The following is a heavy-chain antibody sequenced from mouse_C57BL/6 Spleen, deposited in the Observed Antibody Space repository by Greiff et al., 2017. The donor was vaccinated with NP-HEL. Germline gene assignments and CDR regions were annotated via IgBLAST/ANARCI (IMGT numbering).Heavy chain of an antibody. J-gene: IGHJ2*01. V-gene: IGHV1-55*01. CDR1: GYNFTSYW. CDR2: IYPGSGST. D-gene: IGHD2-3*01. CDR3: ARYGYYGGFDY. Sequence: VQLKQSGAELVKPGASVKMSCKASGYNFTSYWITWVKQRPGQGLEWIGEIYPGSGSTNYNEKFQSKATMTVDTSSSTAYMQLSSLTSEDSAVYYCARYGYYGGFDYWGQGTTLTVSS.